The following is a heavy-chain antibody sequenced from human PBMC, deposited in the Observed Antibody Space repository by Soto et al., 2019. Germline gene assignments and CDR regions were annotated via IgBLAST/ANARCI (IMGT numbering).Heavy chain of an antibody. CDR1: GGTFSRYT. Sequence: ASVKVSCKASGGTFSRYTITWVRQAPGQGLEWMGWINPNSGGANYAQRFQGWVIMTRDTSINTAYMELSRLTSDDTAVYYCVRDSRRGRVRGVITPSYYYYGMDVWGQGTTVTVSS. J-gene: IGHJ6*02. D-gene: IGHD3-10*01. CDR3: VRDSRRGRVRGVITPSYYYYGMDV. CDR2: INPNSGGA. V-gene: IGHV1-2*04.